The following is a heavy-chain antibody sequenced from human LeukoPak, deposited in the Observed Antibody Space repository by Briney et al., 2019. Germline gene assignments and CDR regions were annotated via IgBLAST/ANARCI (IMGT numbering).Heavy chain of an antibody. CDR3: ATRHYYDSSGYYETWFDP. CDR1: GYTLTELS. J-gene: IGHJ5*02. V-gene: IGHV1-24*01. CDR2: FDPEDGET. D-gene: IGHD3-22*01. Sequence: ASVKVSCKVSGYTLTELSMHWVRQAPRKGLEWMGDFDPEDGETIYAQKFQGRVTMTEDTSTDTAYMELSSLRSEDTAVYYCATRHYYDSSGYYETWFDPWGQGTLVTVSS.